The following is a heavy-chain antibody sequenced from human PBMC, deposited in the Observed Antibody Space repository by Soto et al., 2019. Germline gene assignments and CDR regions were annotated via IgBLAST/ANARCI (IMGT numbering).Heavy chain of an antibody. V-gene: IGHV3-23*01. CDR1: EFAFRNYA. CDR3: AKGLVWSSTWEVAY. D-gene: IGHD6-13*01. CDR2: IVGNGKTT. Sequence: EVQLLESGGGLVQPGGSLRLACVACEFAFRNYAMSWLRQAPGKGLEWVSSIVGNGKTTYYADSVKGRFTISRDNSENTVFLQMNSLRADDTALYYCAKGLVWSSTWEVAYWGQGTLVTVSS. J-gene: IGHJ4*02.